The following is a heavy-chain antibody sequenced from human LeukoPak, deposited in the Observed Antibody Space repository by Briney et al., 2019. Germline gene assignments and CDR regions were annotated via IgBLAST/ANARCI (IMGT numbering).Heavy chain of an antibody. J-gene: IGHJ4*02. CDR3: ARDAPGYSYGHN. D-gene: IGHD5-18*01. CDR1: GGSISSYY. V-gene: IGHV4-4*07. Sequence: SETLSLTCTVSGGSISSYYWGWIRQPAGKGLEWIGRIYTSGSTNYNPSLKSRVTMSVDMSKNQFSLKLSSVTAADTAVYYCARDAPGYSYGHNWGQGTLVTVSS. CDR2: IYTSGST.